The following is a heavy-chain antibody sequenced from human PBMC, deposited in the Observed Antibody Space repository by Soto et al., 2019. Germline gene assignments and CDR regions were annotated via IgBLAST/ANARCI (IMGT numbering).Heavy chain of an antibody. CDR2: INPNSGGT. CDR1: GYTFTGHY. Sequence: ASVKVSCKASGYTFTGHYMHWVRQAPGQGLEWMGWINPNSGGTNYAQKFQGWVTMTRDTSISTAYMELSRLRSDDTAVYYCARVRIAAAGPAYGMDVWGQGTTVTVSS. D-gene: IGHD6-13*01. CDR3: ARVRIAAAGPAYGMDV. J-gene: IGHJ6*02. V-gene: IGHV1-2*04.